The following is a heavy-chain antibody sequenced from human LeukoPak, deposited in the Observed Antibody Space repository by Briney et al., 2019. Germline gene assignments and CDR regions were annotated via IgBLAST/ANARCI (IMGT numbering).Heavy chain of an antibody. Sequence: ASVKVSCKASRGTFSSYAISWVRQAPGQGLEWMGWIDPNSGGTNYAQKFQGRVTMTRDTSISTAYMELSRLRSDDTAVYYCARDKSGSSGWYSFFDYWGQGTLVTVSS. V-gene: IGHV1-2*02. CDR1: RGTFSSYA. J-gene: IGHJ4*02. CDR2: IDPNSGGT. D-gene: IGHD6-19*01. CDR3: ARDKSGSSGWYSFFDY.